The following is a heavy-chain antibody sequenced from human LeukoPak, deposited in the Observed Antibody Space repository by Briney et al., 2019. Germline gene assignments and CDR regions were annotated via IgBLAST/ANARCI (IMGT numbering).Heavy chain of an antibody. D-gene: IGHD6-13*01. Sequence: SETLSLTCTASGGSISSSSYYWGWIRQPPGKGLEWIGSIYYSGGTYYNPSLESRVTISVDTSKNQFSLKLSSVTAADTAVYHCARQSRWSSSWYRYFDLWGRGTLVTVSS. J-gene: IGHJ2*01. CDR2: IYYSGGT. CDR1: GGSISSSSYY. V-gene: IGHV4-39*01. CDR3: ARQSRWSSSWYRYFDL.